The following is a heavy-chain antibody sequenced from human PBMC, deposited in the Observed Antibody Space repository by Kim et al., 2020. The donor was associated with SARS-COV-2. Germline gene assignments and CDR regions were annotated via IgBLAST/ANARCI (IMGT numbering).Heavy chain of an antibody. CDR3: ARDREHGDGTLDI. D-gene: IGHD4-17*01. V-gene: IGHV3-21*01. J-gene: IGHJ3*02. CDR1: GFTFSPYS. Sequence: GGSLRLSCAASGFTFSPYSMNWVRQAPGKRLEWVSSISSSSRYTYYADSVKGRFTISRDNAKNSLYLQMHSLRAEDTAVYYCARDREHGDGTLDIWGQGT. CDR2: ISSSSRYT.